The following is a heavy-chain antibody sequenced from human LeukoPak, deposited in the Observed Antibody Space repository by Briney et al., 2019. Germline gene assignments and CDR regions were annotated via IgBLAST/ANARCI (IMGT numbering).Heavy chain of an antibody. J-gene: IGHJ4*02. V-gene: IGHV4-59*10. CDR1: GGPFSGYY. D-gene: IGHD3-22*01. CDR3: ASIGLLQSVDY. CDR2: IYTSGST. Sequence: SETLSLTCAVYGGPFSGYYLSWIRQPPGKGLDWIGRIYTSGSTNYNPSLKRRVSISVDTSKNQSSLKLSFVTAADTAVYYCASIGLLQSVDYWGQGTLVTVSS.